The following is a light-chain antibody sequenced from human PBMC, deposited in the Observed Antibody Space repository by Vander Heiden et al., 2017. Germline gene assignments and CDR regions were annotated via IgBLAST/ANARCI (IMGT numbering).Light chain of an antibody. V-gene: IGLV2-8*01. CDR2: EVR. Sequence: QSAMTQPPSASGSPGKSVTISGTGNSSDVGGYTYVSWYHQHPGNVRNLMIYEVRKRATGVPVRFSGSKSVNTAPLTISGLQADDEDDYYCSAYAGSKNVFGGGTKLTVL. J-gene: IGLJ2*01. CDR1: SSDVGGYTY. CDR3: SAYAGSKNV.